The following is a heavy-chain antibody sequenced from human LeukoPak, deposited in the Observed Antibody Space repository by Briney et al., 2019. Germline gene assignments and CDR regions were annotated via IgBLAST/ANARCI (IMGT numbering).Heavy chain of an antibody. CDR1: GGSISSYY. V-gene: IGHV4-59*01. D-gene: IGHD2-21*02. CDR3: ARVGVVTATPGTFDI. Sequence: SETLSLTCTVSGGSISSYYWSWIRQPPGKGLEWTGYIYYTGNIDYNPSLKSRVTISVDTSKNQFSLKLSSVTAADTAVYYCARVGVVTATPGTFDIWGQGTMVTVSS. J-gene: IGHJ3*02. CDR2: IYYTGNI.